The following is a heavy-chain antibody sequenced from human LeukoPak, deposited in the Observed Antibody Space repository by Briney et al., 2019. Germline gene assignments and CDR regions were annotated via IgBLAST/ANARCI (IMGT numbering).Heavy chain of an antibody. J-gene: IGHJ4*02. CDR1: GGTFSSYA. CDR3: ATPAGYCSSTSCFSFDY. Sequence: ASVKVSCMASGGTFSSYAISWVRQAPGQGLEWMGGIIPIFGTANYAQKFQGRVTITADESTSTAYMELSSLRSEDTAVYYCATPAGYCSSTSCFSFDYWGQGTLVTVSS. V-gene: IGHV1-69*13. CDR2: IIPIFGTA. D-gene: IGHD2-2*01.